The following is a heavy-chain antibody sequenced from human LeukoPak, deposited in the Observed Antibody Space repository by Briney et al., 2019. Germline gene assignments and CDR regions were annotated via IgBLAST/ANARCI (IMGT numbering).Heavy chain of an antibody. D-gene: IGHD6-13*01. CDR1: GFTVSSNY. CDR2: IYSGGST. CDR3: ARGPRSYSSSWYGVDV. V-gene: IGHV3-53*01. Sequence: PGGSLRLSCAASGFTVSSNYMSWVRQAPGKGLEWVSVIYSGGSTYYADSVKGRFTISRDNSKNTLYLQMNSLRAEDTAVYYCARGPRSYSSSWYGVDVWGKGTTVTVSS. J-gene: IGHJ6*04.